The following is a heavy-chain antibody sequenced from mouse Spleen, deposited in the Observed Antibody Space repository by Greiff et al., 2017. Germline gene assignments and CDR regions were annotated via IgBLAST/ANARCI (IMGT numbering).Heavy chain of an antibody. Sequence: QVQLQQPGAELVKPGASVKLSCKASGYTFTSYWMQWVKQRPGQGLEWIGEIDPSDSYTNYNQKFKGKATLTVDTSSSTAYMQLSSLTSEDSAVYYCARSIDGYYEAWFAYWGQGTLVTVSA. CDR3: ARSIDGYYEAWFAY. CDR1: GYTFTSYW. J-gene: IGHJ3*01. V-gene: IGHV1-50*01. CDR2: IDPSDSYT. D-gene: IGHD2-3*01.